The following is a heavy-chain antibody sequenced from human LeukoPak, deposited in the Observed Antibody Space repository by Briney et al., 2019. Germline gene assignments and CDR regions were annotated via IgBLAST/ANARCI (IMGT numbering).Heavy chain of an antibody. J-gene: IGHJ4*02. CDR1: GFTFSSYA. D-gene: IGHD6-6*01. V-gene: IGHV3-23*01. Sequence: GGSLRLSCAASGFTFSSYAMSWVRQAPGKGLEWVSAISGSGGSTYSADSVKGRFTISRDNSKNTLYLQMNSLRAEDTAVYYCARKGGRSIAARWAFDYWGQGTLVTVSS. CDR3: ARKGGRSIAARWAFDY. CDR2: ISGSGGST.